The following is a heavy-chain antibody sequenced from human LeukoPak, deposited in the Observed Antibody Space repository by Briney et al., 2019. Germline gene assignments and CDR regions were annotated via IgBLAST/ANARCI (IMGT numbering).Heavy chain of an antibody. J-gene: IGHJ4*02. D-gene: IGHD2-15*01. Sequence: PSETLSLTCTVSGGSISSYYWSWIRQPPGKGLEWIGYVYYGGSTNYNPSLKSRVTMSLDTSKSQFSLKLTSVTAADTAVYYCARGKVARFDYWGQGTLVTVSS. CDR3: ARGKVARFDY. CDR1: GGSISSYY. V-gene: IGHV4-59*08. CDR2: VYYGGST.